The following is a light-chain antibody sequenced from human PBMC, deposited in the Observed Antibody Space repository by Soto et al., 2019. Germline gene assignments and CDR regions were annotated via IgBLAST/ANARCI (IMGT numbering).Light chain of an antibody. CDR2: AAS. J-gene: IGKJ2*01. Sequence: AIQMTQSPSSLSASVGDRVTITCRASQGIRNDLGWYQQKPGKAPKLPIYAASSLQSGVPTRFRGSGSGTDFTLTISSLQPEDFATYYCLQDYNYPYTFGQGTKLEIK. V-gene: IGKV1-6*01. CDR1: QGIRND. CDR3: LQDYNYPYT.